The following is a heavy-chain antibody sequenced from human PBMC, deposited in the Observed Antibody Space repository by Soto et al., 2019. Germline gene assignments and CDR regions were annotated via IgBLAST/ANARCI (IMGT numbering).Heavy chain of an antibody. D-gene: IGHD2-8*01. CDR1: GGSVSSYH. J-gene: IGHJ4*02. CDR3: ARDMNAGFNHYLDH. V-gene: IGHV4-59*02. Sequence: SDTLSLTCFFSGGSVSSYHCSLILQFPVKGLEWICYTAYTLNTNYNPSLKSLGTISIDTTKNQLSLELTSMTAEDTEVYYCARDMNAGFNHYLDHWGQRTLVTVSS. CDR2: TAYTLNT.